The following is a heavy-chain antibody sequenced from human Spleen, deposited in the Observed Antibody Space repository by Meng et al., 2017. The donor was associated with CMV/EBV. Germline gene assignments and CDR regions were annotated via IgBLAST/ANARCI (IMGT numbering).Heavy chain of an antibody. CDR3: AREWVGGNSGWFDP. J-gene: IGHJ5*02. V-gene: IGHV4-59*12. D-gene: IGHD4-23*01. Sequence: ESLKISCTVSGGSISSYYWSWIRQPPGKGLEWIGYIYDSGSTKYNPSLKSRVTISVDTSKNQFSLKPSSVTAADTAVYYCAREWVGGNSGWFDPWGQGTLVTVSS. CDR2: IYDSGST. CDR1: GGSISSYY.